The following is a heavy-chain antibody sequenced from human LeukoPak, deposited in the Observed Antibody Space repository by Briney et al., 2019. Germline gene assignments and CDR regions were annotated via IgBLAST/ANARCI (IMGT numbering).Heavy chain of an antibody. CDR2: IDVSGHYT. V-gene: IGHV3-23*01. Sequence: GGSLRLSCAASGFTFSAYGMTWVRQAPGKGLEWVSAIDVSGHYTYYPDSVKGRFTISRDNSKHTLFLQMNSLRAADTAVYYCGKLPQAGGDHYYIDVWGKGTTVTVSS. D-gene: IGHD2-21*02. J-gene: IGHJ6*03. CDR1: GFTFSAYG. CDR3: GKLPQAGGDHYYIDV.